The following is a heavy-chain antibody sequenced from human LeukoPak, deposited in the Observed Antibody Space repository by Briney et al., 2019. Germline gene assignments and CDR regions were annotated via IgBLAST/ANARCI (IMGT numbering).Heavy chain of an antibody. J-gene: IGHJ4*02. V-gene: IGHV3-64D*06. D-gene: IGHD6-19*01. CDR3: VKDGGSAGWYYYFDY. CDR2: IRSIGGST. CDR1: GFTFSSYA. Sequence: QPGESLRLSCSASGFTFSSYAMHWVRQAPGKGLEYVSGIRSIGGSTNYADSVKGRFTISRDNSKNTVYLQMSSLRAEDTAVYYCVKDGGSAGWYYYFDYWGQGTLVTVSS.